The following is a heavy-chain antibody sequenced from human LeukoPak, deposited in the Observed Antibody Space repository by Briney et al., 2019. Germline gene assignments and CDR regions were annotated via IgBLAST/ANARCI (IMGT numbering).Heavy chain of an antibody. J-gene: IGHJ4*02. D-gene: IGHD3-22*01. CDR3: ARDPNYYDSSGFEVHDY. Sequence: SGPTLVNPTQTLTLTCSFSGFSLSTTGVGVGWIRQPPGKGLEWIGYIYYSGSTNYNPSLKSRVTISVDTSKNQFSLKLSSVTAADTAVYYCARDPNYYDSSGFEVHDYWGQGTLVTVSS. CDR2: IYYSGST. CDR1: GFSLSTTGVG. V-gene: IGHV4-61*08.